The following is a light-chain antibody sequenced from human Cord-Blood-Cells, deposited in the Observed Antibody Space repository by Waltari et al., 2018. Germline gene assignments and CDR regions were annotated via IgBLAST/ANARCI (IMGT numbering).Light chain of an antibody. CDR2: GAS. CDR3: QQYGSSRT. CDR1: QSVSSSY. V-gene: IGKV3-20*01. J-gene: IGKJ1*01. Sequence: EIVFTQSPGTLSLSPGERATLSCRASQSVSSSYLAWYQQKPGQAPRPLIYGASSRATGIPDRFSGSGSGTDFTLTISRLEPEDFAVYYCQQYGSSRTFGQGTKVEIK.